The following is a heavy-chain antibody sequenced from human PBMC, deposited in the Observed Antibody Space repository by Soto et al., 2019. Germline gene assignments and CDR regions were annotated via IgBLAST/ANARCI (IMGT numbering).Heavy chain of an antibody. CDR2: FSVSGAST. Sequence: LRLSCAASGFTFRSYAMSWVRQAPGKGLEWVSSFSVSGASTYYADSVRGRFTISRDTSKSTLYLQMNSLRAEDTAIYYCAKDSGYNYGYAHGMDVWGQGTLVTVSS. J-gene: IGHJ6*02. D-gene: IGHD5-18*01. CDR1: GFTFRSYA. V-gene: IGHV3-23*01. CDR3: AKDSGYNYGYAHGMDV.